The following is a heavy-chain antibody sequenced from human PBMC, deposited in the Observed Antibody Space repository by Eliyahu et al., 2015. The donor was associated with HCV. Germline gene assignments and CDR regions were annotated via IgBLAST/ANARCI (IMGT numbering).Heavy chain of an antibody. CDR3: ARDLSGHDYWNGFSFDY. Sequence: QVQLVQSGAEVRKPGASVKVSCKASGYIFAGYYLHWVRQAPGQGLEWVGWINPNSGDTNYAQSFMGRVTMTRDASNSTVYMEINRLRSEDSAVYFCARDLSGHDYWNGFSFDYWGQGSRVTVAP. D-gene: IGHD3-3*01. CDR2: INPNSGDT. V-gene: IGHV1-2*02. CDR1: GYIFAGYY. J-gene: IGHJ4*02.